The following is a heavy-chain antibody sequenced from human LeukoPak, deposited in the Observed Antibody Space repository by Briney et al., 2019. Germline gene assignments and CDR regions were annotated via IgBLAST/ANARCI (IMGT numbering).Heavy chain of an antibody. CDR1: GFTFSDYW. CDR3: ARAGAYHFDN. V-gene: IGHV3-74*01. D-gene: IGHD3-16*01. CDR2: INTDTRGT. Sequence: WGSLRLSCAASGFTFSDYWMHWVRQAPGKGLVWVSIINTDTRGTYYADSVKGRFTISRDNAKNTLYLQMNSLRAEDTAVYYCARAGAYHFDNWGQGTLVTVSS. J-gene: IGHJ4*02.